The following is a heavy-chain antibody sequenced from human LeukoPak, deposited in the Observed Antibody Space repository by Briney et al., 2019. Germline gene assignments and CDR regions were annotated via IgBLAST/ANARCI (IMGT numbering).Heavy chain of an antibody. CDR3: TKEGLPSGTSWSAWFDP. V-gene: IGHV3-30*02. J-gene: IGHJ5*02. Sequence: GGSLRLSCAASGFTFSTYGMQWVRQAPGKGLERVAFIRYDGSNKYYADSVKGRFTISRDNSKNTLYLQMNSLRPEDTAVYYCTKEGLPSGTSWSAWFDPWGQGTLVTVS. CDR2: IRYDGSNK. D-gene: IGHD3-10*01. CDR1: GFTFSTYG.